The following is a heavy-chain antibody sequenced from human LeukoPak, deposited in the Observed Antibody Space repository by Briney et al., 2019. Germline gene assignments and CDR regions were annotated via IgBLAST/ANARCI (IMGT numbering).Heavy chain of an antibody. CDR3: ARRWHGSGSYYTDDFDY. CDR1: GYTFTSYD. D-gene: IGHD3-10*01. V-gene: IGHV1-8*01. Sequence: ASEKVSCKASGYTFTSYDINWVRQATGQGLEWMGWMNPNSGNTGYAQKFQGRVTMTRNTSISTAYMELSSLRSEDTAVYYCARRWHGSGSYYTDDFDYWGQGTLVTVSS. J-gene: IGHJ4*02. CDR2: MNPNSGNT.